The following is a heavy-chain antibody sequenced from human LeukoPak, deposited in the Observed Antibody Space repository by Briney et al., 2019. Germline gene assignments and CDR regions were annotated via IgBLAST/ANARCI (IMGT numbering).Heavy chain of an antibody. Sequence: PEKKLEWMGWITAYNGNTNYAQKFQGRVTMTTDTSTSTAYMELRSLRSDDTAVYYCARGEGFVDPWGQGTLVTVSS. V-gene: IGHV1-18*01. D-gene: IGHD3-16*01. CDR2: ITAYNGNT. J-gene: IGHJ5*02. CDR3: ARGEGFVDP.